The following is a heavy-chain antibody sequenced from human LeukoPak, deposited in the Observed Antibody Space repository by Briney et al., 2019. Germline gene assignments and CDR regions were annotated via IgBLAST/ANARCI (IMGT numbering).Heavy chain of an antibody. V-gene: IGHV3-64D*09. J-gene: IGHJ4*02. D-gene: IGHD1-26*01. Sequence: SGGSLRLSCSASGFTFSSYAMHWVRQAPGKGLEYVSAISSNGGSTYYADSVRGRFTISRDNSKNTLYLQMSSLRAEDTAVYYCVKDQAVGAIGYFDYWGQGTLVTVSS. CDR3: VKDQAVGAIGYFDY. CDR2: ISSNGGST. CDR1: GFTFSSYA.